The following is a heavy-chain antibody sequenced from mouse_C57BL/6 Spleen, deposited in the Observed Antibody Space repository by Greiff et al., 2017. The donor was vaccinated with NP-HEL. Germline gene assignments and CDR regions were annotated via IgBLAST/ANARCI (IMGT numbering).Heavy chain of an antibody. CDR2: INPNNGGT. D-gene: IGHD1-1*01. CDR1: GYTFTDYN. V-gene: IGHV1-18*01. J-gene: IGHJ2*01. CDR3: ARRGFVHGSSYDYFDY. Sequence: EVQLQQSGPELVKPGASVKIPCKASGYTFTDYNMDWVKQSHGKSLEWIGDINPNNGGTIYNQKFKGKATLTVDKSSSTAYMELRSLTSEDTAVYYCARRGFVHGSSYDYFDYWGQGTTLTVSS.